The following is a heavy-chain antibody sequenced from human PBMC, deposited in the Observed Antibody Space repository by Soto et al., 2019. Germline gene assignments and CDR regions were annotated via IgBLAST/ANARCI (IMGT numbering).Heavy chain of an antibody. Sequence: QAQLVQSGAEVKEPGASVKVSCKASGYSFTTSGITWVRQAPGQGLEWMGWISTYNGNTNYAQKLQDRVTLTTDTSTSTAYMELMSLRSDDTAVYYCARRLYGDYDYWGQGTMVTVSS. CDR3: ARRLYGDYDY. D-gene: IGHD4-17*01. CDR1: GYSFTTSG. CDR2: ISTYNGNT. V-gene: IGHV1-18*01. J-gene: IGHJ4*02.